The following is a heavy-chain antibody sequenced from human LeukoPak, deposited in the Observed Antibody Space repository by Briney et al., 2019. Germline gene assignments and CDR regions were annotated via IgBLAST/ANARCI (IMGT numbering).Heavy chain of an antibody. Sequence: GGSLRLSCAVSGFTFSSYTMHWVRQAPGKGLEYVSAITSNGGSTYYANSVKGRFTISRDNSKNTLYLQMGSLRVEDMAVYYCARSWGLDLHYYYYMDVWGKGTTVTVSS. CDR1: GFTFSSYT. CDR3: ARSWGLDLHYYYYMDV. CDR2: ITSNGGST. J-gene: IGHJ6*03. V-gene: IGHV3-64*01. D-gene: IGHD3-16*01.